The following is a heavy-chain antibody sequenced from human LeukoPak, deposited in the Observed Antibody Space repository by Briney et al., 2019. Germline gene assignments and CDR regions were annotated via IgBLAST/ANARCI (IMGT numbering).Heavy chain of an antibody. V-gene: IGHV1-2*02. D-gene: IGHD1-20*01. Sequence: ASVKVSCKASGYTFSAYYIHWVRQAPGQGLEWMGWINPNSGGTKYEQKFQGRVTMTRDTSVSTAYMELSRLNSDDTAVYYCARDAHNWNDADYWGQGTLVTVSS. CDR2: INPNSGGT. CDR1: GYTFSAYY. J-gene: IGHJ4*02. CDR3: ARDAHNWNDADY.